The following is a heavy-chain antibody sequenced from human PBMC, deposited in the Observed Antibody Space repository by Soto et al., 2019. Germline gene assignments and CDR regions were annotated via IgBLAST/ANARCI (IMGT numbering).Heavy chain of an antibody. CDR1: GGTFSSYT. V-gene: IGHV1-69*02. CDR3: AVRGSYNDNWFDP. J-gene: IGHJ5*02. D-gene: IGHD3-16*01. Sequence: SVKVSCKASGGTFSSYTISWVRQAPGQGLEWMGRIIPILGIANYAQKFQGRVTITADKSTSTAYMELSSLRSEDTAVYYCAVRGSYNDNWFDPWGQGTLVTVSS. CDR2: IIPILGIA.